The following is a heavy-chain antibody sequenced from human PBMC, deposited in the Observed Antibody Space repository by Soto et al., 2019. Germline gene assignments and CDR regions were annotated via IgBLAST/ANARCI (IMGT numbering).Heavy chain of an antibody. Sequence: EVQLLESGVGLVQPGGSLRLSCAASGFTFSSYAMSWVRQAPGKGLEWVSVVSGSAGSTYYADSVKGRFTISRDNSKNTLYLQMNSLRAEDTAVYYCAKDASSGITSFDSWGRGTVVTVSS. J-gene: IGHJ2*01. V-gene: IGHV3-23*01. CDR1: GFTFSSYA. D-gene: IGHD3-3*01. CDR3: AKDASSGITSFDS. CDR2: VSGSAGST.